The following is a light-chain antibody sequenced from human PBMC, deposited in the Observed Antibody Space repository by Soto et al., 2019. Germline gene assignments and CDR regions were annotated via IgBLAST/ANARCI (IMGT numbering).Light chain of an antibody. CDR1: QSVRKN. J-gene: IGKJ1*01. Sequence: IVMTQSPAILLLSPGETATLSCRASQSVRKNLAWYQQKPGQAPRLLIYGTSNRATGIPDRISGIRSGTEFTLTISSMKSEDFGVYYCQQFDDWPTFGQGTKVDIK. V-gene: IGKV3-15*01. CDR3: QQFDDWPT. CDR2: GTS.